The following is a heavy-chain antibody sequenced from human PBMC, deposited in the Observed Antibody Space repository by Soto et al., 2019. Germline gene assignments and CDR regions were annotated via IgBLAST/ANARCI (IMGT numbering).Heavy chain of an antibody. J-gene: IGHJ5*02. D-gene: IGHD3-16*01. CDR3: TRDRQLIQDWFDP. CDR2: ISTGSEYR. CDR1: GFTFSSYN. V-gene: IGHV3-21*01. Sequence: EVQLVESGGGLAKPGGSLRLSCVGSGFTFSSYNMNWVRQAPGKGLEWVSFISTGSEYRYYVDSVRGRFNISRDNAQNSLYLLLNNLRPEDTAVYFCTRDRQLIQDWFDPWGQGTAVTVSS.